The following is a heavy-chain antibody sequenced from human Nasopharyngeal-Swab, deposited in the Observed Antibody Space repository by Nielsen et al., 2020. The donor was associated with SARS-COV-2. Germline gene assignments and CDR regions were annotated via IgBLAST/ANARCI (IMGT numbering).Heavy chain of an antibody. J-gene: IGHJ4*02. D-gene: IGHD6-19*01. Sequence: GESLKISCAASGFTFSDYYMSWIRQAPGKGLEWVSYISSSGSTIYYADSVKGRFTISRDNAKNSLYLQMNSLRAEDTAVYYCAAVSSSGWYEIDYWGQGTLVTVST. CDR1: GFTFSDYY. CDR3: AAVSSSGWYEIDY. V-gene: IGHV3-11*01. CDR2: ISSSGSTI.